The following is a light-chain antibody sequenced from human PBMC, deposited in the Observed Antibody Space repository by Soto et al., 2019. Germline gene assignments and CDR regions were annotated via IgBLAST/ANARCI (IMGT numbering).Light chain of an antibody. J-gene: IGKJ1*01. CDR1: QSVSSD. CDR3: LQYNNWVPT. Sequence: EILMTQSPATLSVSPGERATLSCRASQSVSSDLAWYQQKPGQPPRLLIYAASARATGIPARFSGSGSGTEFTFTVSSLQSEDFAVYYCLQYNNWVPTFGQGTKVDI. V-gene: IGKV3-15*01. CDR2: AAS.